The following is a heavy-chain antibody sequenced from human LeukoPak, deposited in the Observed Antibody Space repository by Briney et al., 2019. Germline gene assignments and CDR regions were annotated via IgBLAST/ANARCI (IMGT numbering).Heavy chain of an antibody. J-gene: IGHJ2*01. Sequence: GGSLRLSCAASGFTFSSYSMNWVRQAPGKGLEWVSSISSSSSYIYYADSVKGRFTISRDNAKNSLYLQMNSLRAEDTAVYFCARGTTTVTARRYFDLWGRGTLVTVSS. V-gene: IGHV3-21*01. CDR1: GFTFSSYS. CDR3: ARGTTTVTARRYFDL. D-gene: IGHD4-11*01. CDR2: ISSSSSYI.